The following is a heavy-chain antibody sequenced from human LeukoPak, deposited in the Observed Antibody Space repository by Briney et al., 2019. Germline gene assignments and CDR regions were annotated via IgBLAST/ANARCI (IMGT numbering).Heavy chain of an antibody. CDR3: ARETPDRTYPYSYYMDV. Sequence: PSETLSLTCSVSGDSISSSSYYWVWIRQPPGKGLEWIGNIYYSGSTYFNPSPKSRVTISVDTSKNQFSLKLSSVTAADTAMYYCARETPDRTYPYSYYMDVWGKGTTVTVS. J-gene: IGHJ6*03. CDR2: IYYSGST. D-gene: IGHD2-21*01. CDR1: GDSISSSSYY. V-gene: IGHV4-39*07.